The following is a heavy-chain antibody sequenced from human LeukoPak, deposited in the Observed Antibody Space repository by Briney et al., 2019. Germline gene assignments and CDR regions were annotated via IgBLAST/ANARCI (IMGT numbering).Heavy chain of an antibody. J-gene: IGHJ5*02. CDR1: GFTFSSYA. CDR3: AREDCSSTSCLWENWFDP. CDR2: ISYDGSNK. D-gene: IGHD2-2*01. V-gene: IGHV3-30*04. Sequence: PGGPLRLSCAASGFTFSSYAMHWVRQAPGKGLEWVAVISYDGSNKYYADSVKGRFTISRDNSKNTLYLQMNSLRAEDTAVYYCAREDCSSTSCLWENWFDPWGQGTLVTVSS.